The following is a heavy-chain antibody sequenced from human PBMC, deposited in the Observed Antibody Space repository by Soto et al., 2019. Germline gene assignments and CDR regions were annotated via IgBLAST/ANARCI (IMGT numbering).Heavy chain of an antibody. CDR3: ARATSRWWEQPFDY. Sequence: PGGSLRLSCAASGFTFSSYGMHWVRQAPGKGLEWVAVIWYDGSNKYYADSVKGRFTISRDNSKNTLYLQMNSLRAEDTAVYYCARATSRWWEQPFDYWGQGTLVTVSS. J-gene: IGHJ4*02. V-gene: IGHV3-33*01. CDR2: IWYDGSNK. CDR1: GFTFSSYG. D-gene: IGHD1-26*01.